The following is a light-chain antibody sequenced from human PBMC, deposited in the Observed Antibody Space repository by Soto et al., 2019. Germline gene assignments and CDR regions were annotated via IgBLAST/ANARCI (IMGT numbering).Light chain of an antibody. CDR3: SSYTSSSTQV. V-gene: IGLV2-14*01. Sequence: QSALTQPASVSGSPGQSITISCTGTSSDVGGYNYVSWYQQHQGKAPKLMIYEVSNRPSGVSNRVSGSKSGNTASLTISGLQAEDEADYYCSSYTSSSTQVFGTGTKVTVL. CDR2: EVS. J-gene: IGLJ1*01. CDR1: SSDVGGYNY.